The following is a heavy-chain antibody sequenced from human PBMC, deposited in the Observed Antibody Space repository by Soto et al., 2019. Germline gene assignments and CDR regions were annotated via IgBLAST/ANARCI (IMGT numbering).Heavy chain of an antibody. CDR2: ISAFNGNT. D-gene: IGHD2-21*02. CDR3: ARVANGGDWLY. J-gene: IGHJ4*02. Sequence: ASVKVSCKASGYAFTSYGISWVRQAPGQGLEWMGWISAFNGNTNYAQKLQGRLTMTTDTSTSTAYMELRSLRSDDTAVYYCARVANGGDWLYWGQGTLVTVSS. V-gene: IGHV1-18*04. CDR1: GYAFTSYG.